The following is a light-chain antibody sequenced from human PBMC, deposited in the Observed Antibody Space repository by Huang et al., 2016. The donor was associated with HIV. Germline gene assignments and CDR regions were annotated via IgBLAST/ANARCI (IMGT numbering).Light chain of an antibody. CDR3: QQYNTSPRT. Sequence: MTQSPSTLSVSPGESATLSCRASQRVFKNLAWYQQKPGQSPKLLIYGSSTRAAGIPARFSGSGSGTDFTLTISSLQSEDCAVYYCQQYNTSPRTFGQGTKVEV. CDR2: GSS. J-gene: IGKJ1*01. V-gene: IGKV3-15*01. CDR1: QRVFKN.